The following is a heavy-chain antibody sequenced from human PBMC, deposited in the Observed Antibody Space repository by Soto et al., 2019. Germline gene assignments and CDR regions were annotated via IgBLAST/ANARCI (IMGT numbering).Heavy chain of an antibody. D-gene: IGHD6-13*01. CDR2: IYHSGST. CDR3: ARIAAAGTSVDY. V-gene: IGHV4-4*02. J-gene: IGHJ4*02. CDR1: GGSISSSNW. Sequence: QVQLQESGPGLVKPSGTLSLTCAVSGGSISSSNWWSWVRQPPGKGLEWIGEIYHSGSTNYNPSLKSRVXXXVXXSKNQFSLKLSSVTAADTAVYYCARIAAAGTSVDYWGQGTLVTVSS.